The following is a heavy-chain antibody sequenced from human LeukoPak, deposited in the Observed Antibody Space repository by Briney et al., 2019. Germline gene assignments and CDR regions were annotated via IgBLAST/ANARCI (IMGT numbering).Heavy chain of an antibody. V-gene: IGHV3-30*03. D-gene: IGHD1-26*01. Sequence: GGSLRLSCAASGFTFSSYGMHWVRQAPGKGLEWVAVISYDGSNKYYADSVKGRFTISRDNSKNTLYLQMNSLRAEDTAVYYCAVVQWEDAFDIWGQGTMVTVSS. J-gene: IGHJ3*02. CDR2: ISYDGSNK. CDR1: GFTFSSYG. CDR3: AVVQWEDAFDI.